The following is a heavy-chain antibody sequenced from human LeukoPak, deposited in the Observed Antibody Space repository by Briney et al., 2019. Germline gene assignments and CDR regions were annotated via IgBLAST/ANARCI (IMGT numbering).Heavy chain of an antibody. CDR2: IIPILGIA. D-gene: IGHD4-17*01. CDR3: ARFSPYGDYSPFDY. CDR1: GGTFSSCA. J-gene: IGHJ4*02. V-gene: IGHV1-69*04. Sequence: ASVKVSCKASGGTFSSCAISWVRQAPGQXXEWMGRIIPILGIANYAQKFQGRVTITADKSTSTAYMELSSLRSEDTAVYYCARFSPYGDYSPFDYWGQGTLVTVSS.